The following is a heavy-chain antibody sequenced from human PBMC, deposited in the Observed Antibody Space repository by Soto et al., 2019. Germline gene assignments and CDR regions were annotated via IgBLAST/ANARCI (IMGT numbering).Heavy chain of an antibody. J-gene: IGHJ3*01. CDR2: ISSSSSYI. V-gene: IGHV3-21*01. D-gene: IGHD3-3*01. CDR3: ARGTSTIFGVVL. CDR1: VFTFSSYS. Sequence: PGGSLRLSCAASVFTFSSYSMNWVRQAPGKGLEWVSSISSSSSYIYYADSVKGRFTISRDNAKNSLYLQMNSLRAEDTAVYYCARGTSTIFGVVLWGQGTMVTVSS.